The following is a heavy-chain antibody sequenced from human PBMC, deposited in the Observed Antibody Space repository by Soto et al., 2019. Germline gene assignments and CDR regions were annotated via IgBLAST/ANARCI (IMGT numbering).Heavy chain of an antibody. J-gene: IGHJ4*02. CDR1: GDSVSSNSAA. CDR2: AYYRSKWYN. CDR3: ARDRPSSGWYSYYFDY. V-gene: IGHV6-1*01. Sequence: SQTLSLTCAISGDSVSSNSAAWNWIRQSPSRGLEWLGRAYYRSKWYNDYAVSVKSRITINPDTSKNQFSLQLNSVTPEDTAVYYCARDRPSSGWYSYYFDYWGQGTLVTVSS. D-gene: IGHD6-19*01.